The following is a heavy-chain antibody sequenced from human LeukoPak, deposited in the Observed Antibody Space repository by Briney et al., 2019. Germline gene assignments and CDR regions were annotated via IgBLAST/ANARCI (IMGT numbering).Heavy chain of an antibody. CDR3: ARHGGSGLDWFDP. CDR2: IYTSGST. J-gene: IGHJ5*02. V-gene: IGHV4-61*02. CDR1: GGSISSGSYY. Sequence: SETLSLTCTVSGGSISSGSYYWSWIRQPAGKGLEWIGRIYTSGSTNYNPSLNSRVTISVDTSNNQFSLKLSSVTAADTAVYYCARHGGSGLDWFDPWGQGTLVTVSS. D-gene: IGHD3-10*01.